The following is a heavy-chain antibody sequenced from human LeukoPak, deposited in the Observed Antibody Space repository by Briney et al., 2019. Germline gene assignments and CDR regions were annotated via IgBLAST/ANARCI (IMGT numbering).Heavy chain of an antibody. V-gene: IGHV1-2*02. D-gene: IGHD3-3*01. Sequence: GASVKVSCKASGYTFTGYYMHWVRQAPGQGLEWMGWINPNSGGTNYAQKFQGRVTMTRDTSISTAYMELSRLRSDDTAVYYCARDRDTILEWLPLSYYFDYWGQGTLVTVSS. CDR2: INPNSGGT. J-gene: IGHJ4*02. CDR3: ARDRDTILEWLPLSYYFDY. CDR1: GYTFTGYY.